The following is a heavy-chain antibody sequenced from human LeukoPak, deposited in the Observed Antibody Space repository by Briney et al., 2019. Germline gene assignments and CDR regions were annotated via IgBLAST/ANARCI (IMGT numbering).Heavy chain of an antibody. CDR2: TYPGDSDT. J-gene: IGHJ5*02. Sequence: GESLKISCKGSGYSFTCYWIGWVRQMPGKGLEWMGITYPGDSDTRYSPSFQGQVTVSADKSISTAYLQWSSLKASDTAMYYCARLLAAAGRAANWFDPWGQGTLVTVSS. D-gene: IGHD6-13*01. V-gene: IGHV5-51*01. CDR1: GYSFTCYW. CDR3: ARLLAAAGRAANWFDP.